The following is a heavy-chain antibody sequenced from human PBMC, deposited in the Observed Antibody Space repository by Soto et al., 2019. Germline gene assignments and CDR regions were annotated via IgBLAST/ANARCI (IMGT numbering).Heavy chain of an antibody. D-gene: IGHD4-17*01. CDR2: VHYSGST. V-gene: IGHV4-39*01. Sequence: SETLSLTCTVSGGSISGSSYYWGWIRQPPGKGLECIGSVHYSGSTDYNPSLKSRVTISVDTSKNQFSLKLTSVTAADTAVYYCASFSGATYGDYGGGINYWGQGTLVTVSS. CDR3: ASFSGATYGDYGGGINY. J-gene: IGHJ4*02. CDR1: GGSISGSSYY.